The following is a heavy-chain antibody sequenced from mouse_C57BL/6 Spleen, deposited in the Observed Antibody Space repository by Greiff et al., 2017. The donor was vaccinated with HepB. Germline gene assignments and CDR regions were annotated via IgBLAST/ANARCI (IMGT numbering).Heavy chain of an antibody. V-gene: IGHV1-26*01. CDR1: GYTFTDYY. CDR2: INPNNGGT. D-gene: IGHD1-1*02. Sequence: VQLQQSGPELVKPGASVKISCKASGYTFTDYYMNWVKQSHGKSLEWIGDINPNNGGTSYNQKFKGKATLTVDKSSSTAYMELRSLTSEDSAVYYCARELLVPFAYWGQGTLVTVSA. J-gene: IGHJ3*01. CDR3: ARELLVPFAY.